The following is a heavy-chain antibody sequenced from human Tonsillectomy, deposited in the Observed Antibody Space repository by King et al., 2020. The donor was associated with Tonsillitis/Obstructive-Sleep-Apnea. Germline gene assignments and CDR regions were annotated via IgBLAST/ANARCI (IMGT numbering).Heavy chain of an antibody. J-gene: IGHJ5*02. D-gene: IGHD1-1*01. CDR3: AVFRKLEPRPKNPYNWFDP. V-gene: IGHV3-48*03. CDR1: GFTFSSYE. Sequence: VQLVESGGGLVQPGGSLRLSCAASGFTFSSYEMNWVRQAPGKGLEWVSYISSSGSTIYYADSVKGRFTISRDNAKNSLYLQMNSLRAEDTAVYYCAVFRKLEPRPKNPYNWFDPWGQGTLVTVSS. CDR2: ISSSGSTI.